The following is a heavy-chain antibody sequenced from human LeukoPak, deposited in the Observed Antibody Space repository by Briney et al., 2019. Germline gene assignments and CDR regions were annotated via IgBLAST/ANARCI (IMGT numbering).Heavy chain of an antibody. Sequence: PSETLSLTCTVSGGSISSYYWSWIRQPPGKGLEWIGYIYYSGSTNYNPSLKSRVTISVDTSKNQFSLKLSSVTAADTAVYYCARGGYYDSSSYCFDYWGQGTLVTVSS. CDR3: ARGGYYDSSSYCFDY. D-gene: IGHD3-22*01. CDR2: IYYSGST. V-gene: IGHV4-59*08. J-gene: IGHJ4*02. CDR1: GGSISSYY.